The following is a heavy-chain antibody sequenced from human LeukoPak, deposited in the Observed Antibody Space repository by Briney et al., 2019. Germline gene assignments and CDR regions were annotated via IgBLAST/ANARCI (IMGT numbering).Heavy chain of an antibody. V-gene: IGHV1-18*01. D-gene: IGHD5-24*01. Sequence: ASVKVSCKASGYTFTSYGISWVRQAPGQGLEWMGWINPNSGGTNYAQKFQGRVTMTTDTSTSTVYMELSSLRSEDTAFYYCATDHSMANTAWWFDPWGQGTLVTVSS. CDR1: GYTFTSYG. J-gene: IGHJ5*02. CDR2: INPNSGGT. CDR3: ATDHSMANTAWWFDP.